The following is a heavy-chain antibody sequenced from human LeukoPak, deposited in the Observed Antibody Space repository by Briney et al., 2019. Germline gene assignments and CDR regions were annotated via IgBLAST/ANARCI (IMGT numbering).Heavy chain of an antibody. CDR1: GYTFTDSY. CDR2: INLNSGVT. D-gene: IGHD1-26*01. Sequence: ASVKVSCKTSGYTFTDSYMHWVRQAPGQGLEWMGWINLNSGVTNSAQKFQGRVTMTRDTSISTLYMELNRVRSDDTAVYYCARGGQWELLSPFDFWGQGTLVSVSS. V-gene: IGHV1-2*02. J-gene: IGHJ4*02. CDR3: ARGGQWELLSPFDF.